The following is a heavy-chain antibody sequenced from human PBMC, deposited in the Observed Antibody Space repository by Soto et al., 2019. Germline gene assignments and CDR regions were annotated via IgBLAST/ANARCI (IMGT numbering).Heavy chain of an antibody. CDR2: MNPNSGNT. Sequence: GASVKVSCKTSGYTFTSYDVNWVRQATGQGLEWMGWMNPNSGNTGYAQKFQGRVTMTRNTSIGTAYMELSSLRSEDTAVYYCARTYSSSTRYFYYYIDVWGKGTTVTVSS. J-gene: IGHJ6*03. CDR1: GYTFTSYD. D-gene: IGHD6-6*01. CDR3: ARTYSSSTRYFYYYIDV. V-gene: IGHV1-8*01.